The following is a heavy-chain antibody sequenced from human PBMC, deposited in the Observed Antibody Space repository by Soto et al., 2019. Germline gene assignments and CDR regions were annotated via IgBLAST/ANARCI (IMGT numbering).Heavy chain of an antibody. D-gene: IGHD3-3*01. CDR3: ARVTGSGYYIRDYYYGMDV. Sequence: SETLSLTCAVSGGSISSSNWWSWVRQPLGKGLEWIGEIYHSGSTNYNPSLKSRVTISVDKSKNQFSLKLSSVTAADTAVYYCARVTGSGYYIRDYYYGMDVWGQGTTVTVSS. V-gene: IGHV4-4*02. CDR2: IYHSGST. CDR1: GGSISSSNW. J-gene: IGHJ6*02.